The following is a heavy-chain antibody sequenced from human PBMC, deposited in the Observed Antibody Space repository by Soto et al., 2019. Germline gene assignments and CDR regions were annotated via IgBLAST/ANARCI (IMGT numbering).Heavy chain of an antibody. J-gene: IGHJ5*02. CDR3: ARDIAAAGTRTNGVDP. D-gene: IGHD6-13*01. Sequence: QVQLQESGPGLVKPSQTLSLTCTVSGGSISSGDYYWSWIRQPPGKGLEWIGYIYYSGSTYYHPYLKSRVTRSVDTSKNQFSLKLSSVTAADTAVYYCARDIAAAGTRTNGVDPWGQGTLVNVSS. CDR2: IYYSGST. CDR1: GGSISSGDYY. V-gene: IGHV4-30-4*01.